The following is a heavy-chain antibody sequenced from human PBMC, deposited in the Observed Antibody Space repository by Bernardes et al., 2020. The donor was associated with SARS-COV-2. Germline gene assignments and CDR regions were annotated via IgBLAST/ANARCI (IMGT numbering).Heavy chain of an antibody. Sequence: GGSLRLSCAASGFTFSDYYMIWIRQAPGKGLEWISYIVDDGTTIYYADSVKGRSTISRDNAKNSLYLQMNSLRAEDTAVYYCARDTYGDNVDYWGQGTLVTVAS. D-gene: IGHD4-17*01. J-gene: IGHJ4*02. CDR2: IVDDGTTI. CDR3: ARDTYGDNVDY. V-gene: IGHV3-11*01. CDR1: GFTFSDYY.